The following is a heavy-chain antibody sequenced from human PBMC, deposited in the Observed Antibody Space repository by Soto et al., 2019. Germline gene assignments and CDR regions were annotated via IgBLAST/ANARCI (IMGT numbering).Heavy chain of an antibody. D-gene: IGHD3-3*01. CDR2: IYYSGST. CDR1: GGSISSSSYY. V-gene: IGHV4-39*01. J-gene: IGHJ4*02. CDR3: ARLNPYDFWSGYAVDY. Sequence: PSETLSLTCTVSGGSISSSSYYWGWIRQPPGKGLEWIGSIYYSGSTYYNPSLKSRVTISVDTSKNQFSLKLSSVTAADTAVYYCARLNPYDFWSGYAVDYWGQGTLVTVSS.